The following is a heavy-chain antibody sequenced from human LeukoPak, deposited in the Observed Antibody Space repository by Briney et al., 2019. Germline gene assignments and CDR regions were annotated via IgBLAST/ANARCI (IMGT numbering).Heavy chain of an antibody. CDR2: IRSKADSYAT. J-gene: IGHJ6*03. Sequence: GSLRLSCAASGFTFSGSAMHWVRQASGKGLEWVGRIRSKADSYATAYAASVKGRFTISRDDSKNTAYLQMNSLETDDTAVYYCTRHDVSSSSSSAEYYYYMDVWGKGTTVTVSS. D-gene: IGHD6-6*01. CDR3: TRHDVSSSSSSAEYYYYMDV. CDR1: GFTFSGSA. V-gene: IGHV3-73*01.